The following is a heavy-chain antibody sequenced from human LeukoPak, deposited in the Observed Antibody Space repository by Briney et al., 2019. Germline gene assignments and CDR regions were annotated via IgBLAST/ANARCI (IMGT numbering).Heavy chain of an antibody. CDR3: ARGPYSDFWSGYPYFDY. Sequence: SETLSLTCTVSGGSISSGSFYWSWVRQPAGKGLELIGRIYTSGSTNYNPSLKSRVTISVDTSKNHFSLRLSSVTAADTAVYYCARGPYSDFWSGYPYFDYWGQGTLVTVSS. CDR1: GGSISSGSFY. D-gene: IGHD3-3*01. J-gene: IGHJ4*02. CDR2: IYTSGST. V-gene: IGHV4-61*02.